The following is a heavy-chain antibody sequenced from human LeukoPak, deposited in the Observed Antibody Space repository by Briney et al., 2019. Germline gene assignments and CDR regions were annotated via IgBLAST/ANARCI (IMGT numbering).Heavy chain of an antibody. Sequence: ASVKVSCKASGYTFTSYGISWVRQAPGQGLEWMGWISAYNGNTNYAQKLQGRVTMTTDTSTSTAYMELRSLRSDDTAVYYCARDRWELRVQVTRDYYYYMDVWGKGTTVTVSS. J-gene: IGHJ6*03. CDR1: GYTFTSYG. CDR2: ISAYNGNT. D-gene: IGHD1-26*01. CDR3: ARDRWELRVQVTRDYYYYMDV. V-gene: IGHV1-18*01.